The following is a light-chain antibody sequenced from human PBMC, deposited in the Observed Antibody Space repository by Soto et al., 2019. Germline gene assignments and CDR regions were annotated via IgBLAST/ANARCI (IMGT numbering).Light chain of an antibody. J-gene: IGKJ3*01. CDR3: QKYNTAPLT. CDR1: HDINNS. V-gene: IGKV1-27*01. Sequence: DIEMTQSPSSLSASVGDRVTITCRASHDINNSLAWYQQKPGKIPKLLIYAASTLQSGVPSRFSGSGSGTDFTLTINSLQPEDVANYYCQKYNTAPLTFGPGTKVDIK. CDR2: AAS.